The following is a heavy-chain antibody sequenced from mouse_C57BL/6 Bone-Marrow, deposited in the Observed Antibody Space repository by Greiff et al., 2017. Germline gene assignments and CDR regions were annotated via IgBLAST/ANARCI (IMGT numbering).Heavy chain of an antibody. D-gene: IGHD2-1*01. J-gene: IGHJ3*01. Sequence: VHVKQSGAELVRPGASVKLSCTASGFNIKDDYMHWVKQRPEQGLEWIGWIDPENGDTEYASKFQGKATITADTSSNTAYLQLSSLTSEDTAVYYCTPYGNSFAYWGQGTLVTVSA. CDR2: IDPENGDT. CDR1: GFNIKDDY. CDR3: TPYGNSFAY. V-gene: IGHV14-4*01.